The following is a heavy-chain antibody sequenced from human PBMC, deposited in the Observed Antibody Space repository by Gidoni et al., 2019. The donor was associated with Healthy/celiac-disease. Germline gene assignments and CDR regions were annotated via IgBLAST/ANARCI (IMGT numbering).Heavy chain of an antibody. CDR3: TRDPGGVIAARPYYYGMDV. Sequence: EVQLVESGGGLVQPGRSLRLSCTASGFTFGAYAMSLVRQAPGKGLEWVGFIRSKAYGGTTEYAASVKGRFTISRDDSKSIAYLQMNSLKTEDTAVYYCTRDPGGVIAARPYYYGMDVWGQGTTVTVSS. CDR1: GFTFGAYA. D-gene: IGHD6-6*01. V-gene: IGHV3-49*04. J-gene: IGHJ6*02. CDR2: IRSKAYGGTT.